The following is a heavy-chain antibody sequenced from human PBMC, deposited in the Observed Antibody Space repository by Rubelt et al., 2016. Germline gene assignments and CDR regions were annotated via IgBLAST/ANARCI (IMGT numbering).Heavy chain of an antibody. CDR3: ARGGGSVY. J-gene: IGHJ4*02. D-gene: IGHD3-10*01. CDR1: GDSVSSNSAA. Sequence: QEQLQQSGPGLVKPSQTLSVTCAISGDSVSSNSAAWNWIRQSPARGLEWLGRTYSRSRWYTDYALSLKSRITITPYKSKNQVSLQLNSMTPEDTAVYYCARGGGSVYLGQGTLVTVSS. V-gene: IGHV6-1*01. CDR2: TYSRSRWYT.